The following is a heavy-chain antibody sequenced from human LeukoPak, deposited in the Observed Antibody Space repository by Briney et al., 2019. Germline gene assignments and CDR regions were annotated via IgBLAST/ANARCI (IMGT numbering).Heavy chain of an antibody. J-gene: IGHJ6*02. Sequence: GGSLRLSCAASGFTFPNYVMSWVRQAPGKGLEWVSAISGSGGNTYYADSVKGRFTISRDNSKNTLYLQMNSLRAEDTAVYYCAKGAVVPAATSYYYYGMDVWGQGTTVTVSS. D-gene: IGHD2-2*01. CDR2: ISGSGGNT. CDR1: GFTFPNYV. CDR3: AKGAVVPAATSYYYYGMDV. V-gene: IGHV3-23*01.